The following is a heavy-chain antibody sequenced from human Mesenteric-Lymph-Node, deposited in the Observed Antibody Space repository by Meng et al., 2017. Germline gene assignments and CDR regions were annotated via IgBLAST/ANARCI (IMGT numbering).Heavy chain of an antibody. CDR1: GFTFSSYG. D-gene: IGHD3-16*01. CDR2: IWYDGSNK. J-gene: IGHJ6*02. V-gene: IGHV3-33*01. Sequence: GESLKISCAASGFTFSSYGMHWVRQAPGKGLEWVAVIWYDGSNKYYADSVKGRFTISRDNSKNTLYVQMNSLRAEDTAVYYCAREGEDLLKASTKTAGVYYGMDVWGQGTTVTVSS. CDR3: AREGEDLLKASTKTAGVYYGMDV.